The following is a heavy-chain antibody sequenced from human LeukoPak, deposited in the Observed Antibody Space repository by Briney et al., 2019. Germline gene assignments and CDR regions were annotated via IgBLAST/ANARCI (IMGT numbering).Heavy chain of an antibody. CDR2: IDAENAKT. CDR1: GYIFTDYY. CDR3: ARAGYGVIYYFDP. V-gene: IGHV1-69-2*01. Sequence: ASVKVSCKASGYIFTDYYIYWVRQARGEGLEWMGRIDAENAKTRYAEKFQGRVTISADTSSQTSYMELRRLRSDDTAMYFCARAGYGVIYYFDPWGQGTLVTVSS. J-gene: IGHJ5*02. D-gene: IGHD4-17*01.